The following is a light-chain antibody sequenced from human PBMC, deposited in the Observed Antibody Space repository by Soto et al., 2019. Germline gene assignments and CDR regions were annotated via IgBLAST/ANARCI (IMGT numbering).Light chain of an antibody. V-gene: IGLV1-47*01. J-gene: IGLJ3*02. CDR1: SSNIGSNY. Sequence: QSVLTQAPSASETPGQRVTISCSGSSSNIGSNYVYWYQQLPGMAPKLLIYKNNQRPSGVPDRFSGSKSGTSASLAISGLRSEDEADYYCATWDDSLSGWVFGGGTQLTVL. CDR3: ATWDDSLSGWV. CDR2: KNN.